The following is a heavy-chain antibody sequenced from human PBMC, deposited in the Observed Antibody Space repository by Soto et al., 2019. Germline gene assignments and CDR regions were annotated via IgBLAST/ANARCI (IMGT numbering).Heavy chain of an antibody. CDR3: ARGVYYDFWSGYYAHGDV. D-gene: IGHD3-3*01. Sequence: PSQTLSLTCAISGDSVSSNSAAWNWIRQSPSRDLEWLGRTYYRSKWYNDYAVSVKSRITINPDTSKNQFSLQLNSVTPEDTAVYYCARGVYYDFWSGYYAHGDVWGQGTTVTVSS. CDR1: GDSVSSNSAA. J-gene: IGHJ6*02. V-gene: IGHV6-1*01. CDR2: TYYRSKWYN.